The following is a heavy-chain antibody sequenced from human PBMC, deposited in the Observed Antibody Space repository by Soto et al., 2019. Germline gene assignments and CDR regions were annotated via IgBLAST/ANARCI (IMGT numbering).Heavy chain of an antibody. CDR2: ISAYNGKT. CDR1: GYTFISYG. Sequence: QVQLVQSGAEVKKTGASVEVSCKASGYTFISYGISWVRQAPGQGLEWMGWISAYNGKTNYAQKFQGRVTMTTDTSTSTAYMELRSLSSDDTADYYCARAGFSTSWPGIFATGVHGVEIDYWGQGTLVTVSS. V-gene: IGHV1-18*01. D-gene: IGHD6-13*01. CDR3: ARAGFSTSWPGIFATGVHGVEIDY. J-gene: IGHJ4*02.